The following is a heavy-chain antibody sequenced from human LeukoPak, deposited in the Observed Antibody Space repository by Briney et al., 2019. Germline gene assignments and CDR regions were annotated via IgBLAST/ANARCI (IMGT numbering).Heavy chain of an antibody. CDR2: INSDGSST. CDR1: GFTFSSYW. D-gene: IGHD3-22*01. J-gene: IGHJ4*02. CDR3: AREATSNYDSSGYVY. Sequence: GGSLRLSCAASGFTFSSYWMHWVRQAPGKGLVWVSRINSDGSSTSYADSVKGRFTISRDNAKNSLYLQMNSLRAEDMAVYYCAREATSNYDSSGYVYWGQGTLVTVSS. V-gene: IGHV3-74*01.